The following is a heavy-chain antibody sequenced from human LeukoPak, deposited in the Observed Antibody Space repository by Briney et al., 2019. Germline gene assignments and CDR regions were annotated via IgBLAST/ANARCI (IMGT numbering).Heavy chain of an antibody. Sequence: PGGSLRLSCAASGFTFDAYGMTWVRQAPGKGLEWVSGINWSGGSTGYADSVKGRFTISRDNAKNSLYLQMNSLRAEDTALYYCARVYMSKIPFSWGQGTLVTVPS. D-gene: IGHD3-10*01. CDR1: GFTFDAYG. CDR2: INWSGGST. J-gene: IGHJ4*02. V-gene: IGHV3-20*04. CDR3: ARVYMSKIPFS.